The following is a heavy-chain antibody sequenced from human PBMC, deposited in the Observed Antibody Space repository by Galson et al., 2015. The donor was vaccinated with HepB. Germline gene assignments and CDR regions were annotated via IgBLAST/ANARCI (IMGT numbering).Heavy chain of an antibody. V-gene: IGHV7-4-1*02. D-gene: IGHD3-10*01. CDR3: ATDRGSSSHFFDY. CDR1: GYTFTRYA. Sequence: SCKASGYTFTRYAMNWVRQAPGQGLEWMGWININTGNPTYAQGFTGRFVLSLDTSVSTAYLQISSLKAEDTAVYYCATDRGSSSHFFDYWGQGTLVTVSS. CDR2: ININTGNP. J-gene: IGHJ4*02.